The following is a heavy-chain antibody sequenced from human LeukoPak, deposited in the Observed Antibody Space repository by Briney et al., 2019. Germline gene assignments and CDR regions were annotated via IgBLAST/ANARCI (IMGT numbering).Heavy chain of an antibody. CDR1: GFTFSSYE. CDR3: ARAVVAATGGWFDP. D-gene: IGHD2-15*01. Sequence: GGSLRLSCAASGFTFSSYEMNWVRQAPGKGLEWVSYISSSGSTIYYADSVKGRFTISRDNAKNSLYLQMNSLRAEDTAVYYCARAVVAATGGWFDPWGQGTLVTVSS. V-gene: IGHV3-48*03. J-gene: IGHJ5*02. CDR2: ISSSGSTI.